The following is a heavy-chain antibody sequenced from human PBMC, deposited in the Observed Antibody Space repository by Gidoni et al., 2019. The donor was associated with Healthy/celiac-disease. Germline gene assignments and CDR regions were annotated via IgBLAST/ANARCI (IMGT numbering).Heavy chain of an antibody. CDR1: GFTFSSYG. CDR2: ISYDGSNK. D-gene: IGHD3-10*01. J-gene: IGHJ4*02. Sequence: QVQLVESGGGVVQPGRSLRLSCAASGFTFSSYGMHWVRQAPGKGLEWVAVISYDGSNKYYADSVKGRFTISRDNSKNTLYLQMNSLRAEDTAVYYCAKDRPWYYYGSGSYYPDYWGQGTLVTVSS. CDR3: AKDRPWYYYGSGSYYPDY. V-gene: IGHV3-30*18.